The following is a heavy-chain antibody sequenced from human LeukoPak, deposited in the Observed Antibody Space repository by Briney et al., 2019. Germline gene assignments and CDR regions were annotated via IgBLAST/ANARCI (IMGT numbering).Heavy chain of an antibody. J-gene: IGHJ4*02. CDR1: GFTVSSYS. CDR2: ISSSSSYI. Sequence: GGSLRLSCAASGFTVSSYSMNWVRQAPGKGLEWVSSISSSSSYIYYADSVKGRFTISKDNAKDSLYLQMNSLGAEDTAVYYCARDDSGYAFDYWGQGTLVTVSS. D-gene: IGHD5-12*01. V-gene: IGHV3-21*01. CDR3: ARDDSGYAFDY.